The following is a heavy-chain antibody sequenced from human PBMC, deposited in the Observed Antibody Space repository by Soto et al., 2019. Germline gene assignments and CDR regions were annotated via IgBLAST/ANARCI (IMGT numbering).Heavy chain of an antibody. J-gene: IGHJ4*02. V-gene: IGHV4-4*02. Sequence: SETLSLTCAVSGDSISSNNWWNWVRQPPGKGLEWIGEMYHRGSTNYNPSLKSRVTISVDKSKNQFSLKLSSVTAADTAVYYCASRNYYGSGSYHYYFDYWGQGTLVTVS. CDR1: GDSISSNNW. CDR2: MYHRGST. CDR3: ASRNYYGSGSYHYYFDY. D-gene: IGHD3-10*01.